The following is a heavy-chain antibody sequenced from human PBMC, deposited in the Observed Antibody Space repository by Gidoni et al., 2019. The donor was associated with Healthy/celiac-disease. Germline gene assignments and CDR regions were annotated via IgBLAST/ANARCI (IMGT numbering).Heavy chain of an antibody. CDR2: ISSSSSYT. Sequence: QVQLVESGGGLVKPGGSLSPSWAASGCPFSDHYISWIRQAPGKGVEWVSYISSSSSYTNYADSVKGRFTTPRDNAKNSLYLQMNSLRAEDTAVYYCASLYGFYDSSGYYSAYYFDYWGQGTLVTVSS. CDR3: ASLYGFYDSSGYYSAYYFDY. D-gene: IGHD3-22*01. V-gene: IGHV3-11*06. J-gene: IGHJ4*02. CDR1: GCPFSDHY.